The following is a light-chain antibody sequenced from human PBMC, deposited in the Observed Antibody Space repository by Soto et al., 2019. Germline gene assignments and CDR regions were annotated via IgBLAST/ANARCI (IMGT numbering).Light chain of an antibody. Sequence: EIVMTQAPATLSVSPGERATLSCRASQSVSSNLTWYQQKPGQAPRLLIYGASTRATGIPARFIGSGSGTELTLTISSLQSEEFAVYYCQQCNNWPTFGQGTKVEIK. CDR3: QQCNNWPT. CDR2: GAS. CDR1: QSVSSN. J-gene: IGKJ1*01. V-gene: IGKV3-15*01.